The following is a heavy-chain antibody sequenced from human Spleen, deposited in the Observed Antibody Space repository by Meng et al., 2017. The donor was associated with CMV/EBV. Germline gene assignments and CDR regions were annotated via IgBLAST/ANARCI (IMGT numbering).Heavy chain of an antibody. D-gene: IGHD3-16*02. CDR1: GGSGDYY. J-gene: IGHJ6*02. V-gene: IGHV4-30-4*02. CDR3: ARGLVMITFGGVIVPYGMDV. Sequence: SETLSLTCTISGGSGDYYWSWIRQPPGKGLEWIGYIYYSGSTYYNPSLKSRVTISVDTSKNQFSLKLSSVTAADTAVYYCARGLVMITFGGVIVPYGMDVWGQGTTVTVSS. CDR2: IYYSGST.